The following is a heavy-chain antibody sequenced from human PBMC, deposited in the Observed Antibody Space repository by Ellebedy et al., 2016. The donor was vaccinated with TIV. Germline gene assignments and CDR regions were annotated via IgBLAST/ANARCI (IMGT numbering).Heavy chain of an antibody. CDR3: ARSRDWFYGMDV. J-gene: IGHJ6*02. CDR1: GGSVSSGSYY. Sequence: SETLSLXXTVSGGSVSSGSYYWSWIRQPPGKGLEWIGYIYYSGSTNYNPSLKSRVTISVDTSKSQFSLRLSAVTAADTAVYYCARSRDWFYGMDVWGQGTTVTVSS. CDR2: IYYSGST. V-gene: IGHV4-61*01. D-gene: IGHD3-9*01.